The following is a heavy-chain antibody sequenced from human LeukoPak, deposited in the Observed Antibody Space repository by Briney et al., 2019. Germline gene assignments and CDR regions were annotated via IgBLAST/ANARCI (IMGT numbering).Heavy chain of an antibody. D-gene: IGHD3-3*02. CDR2: IKQDGSEK. V-gene: IGHV3-7*05. CDR3: ARGKRAFRVGYYFDY. J-gene: IGHJ4*02. CDR1: RFTVSSYR. Sequence: GGSLRLSCAASRFTVSSYRMSWLRQAPGKGLEWVANIKQDGSEKYYVDSVKGRFTISRDNAKNSLYLQMNSLRAEDTAVYYCARGKRAFRVGYYFDYWGQGTLVTVSS.